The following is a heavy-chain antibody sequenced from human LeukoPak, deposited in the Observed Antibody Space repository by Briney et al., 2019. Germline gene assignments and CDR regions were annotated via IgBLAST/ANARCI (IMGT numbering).Heavy chain of an antibody. CDR3: ARDLVTVTKGFDT. J-gene: IGHJ3*02. D-gene: IGHD4-17*01. CDR1: DDSFSSHY. CDR2: ISYIGST. V-gene: IGHV4-59*11. Sequence: SETLSLTCAVSDDSFSSHYWTWIRQPPGKGLEWIGYISYIGSTNYNPSLKSRVTISIDTSKNQFSLKLTSVTAADTAVYYCARDLVTVTKGFDTWGQGTMVSVSS.